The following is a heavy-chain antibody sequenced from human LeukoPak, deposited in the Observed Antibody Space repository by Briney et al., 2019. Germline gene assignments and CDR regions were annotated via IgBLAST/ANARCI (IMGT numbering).Heavy chain of an antibody. CDR2: INPSGGST. D-gene: IGHD3-9*01. J-gene: IGHJ6*02. CDR3: AREPRLRYFDWLPPLYGMDV. CDR1: GYTFTGYY. V-gene: IGHV1-46*01. Sequence: ASVKVSCKASGYTFTGYYLHWVRQAPGQGLEWMGIINPSGGSTSYAQKFQGRVTMTRDTSTSTVYMELRSLRSDDTAVYYCAREPRLRYFDWLPPLYGMDVWGQGTTVTVSS.